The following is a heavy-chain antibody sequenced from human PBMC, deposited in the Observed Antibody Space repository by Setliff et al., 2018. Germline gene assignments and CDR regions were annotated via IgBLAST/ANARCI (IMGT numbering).Heavy chain of an antibody. CDR3: ARVYAYSYGFDY. CDR2: ISSNGGGT. CDR1: GFTFSNYA. J-gene: IGHJ4*02. V-gene: IGHV3-64D*09. D-gene: IGHD3-16*01. Sequence: PGGSLRLSCSASGFTFSNYAMHWVRQAPGKGLEYVSAISSNGGGTFYADSVKGRFTISRDNSKNTVYLQMSSLRADDTATYYCARVYAYSYGFDYWGQGTPVTVSS.